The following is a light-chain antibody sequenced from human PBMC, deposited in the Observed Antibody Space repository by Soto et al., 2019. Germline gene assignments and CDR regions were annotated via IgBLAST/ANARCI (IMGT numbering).Light chain of an antibody. CDR2: STN. CDR1: SASVPTSYY. Sequence: QAVVTQEPSFSVSPGGKVTLTFAFTSASVPTSYYPSWYQQTPGQAPRTLIYSTNTRSSGVPDRFSGSILGNKAALTITGAQADDESDYYCVLYMGSVVFGGGTQLTVL. V-gene: IGLV8-61*01. CDR3: VLYMGSVV. J-gene: IGLJ2*01.